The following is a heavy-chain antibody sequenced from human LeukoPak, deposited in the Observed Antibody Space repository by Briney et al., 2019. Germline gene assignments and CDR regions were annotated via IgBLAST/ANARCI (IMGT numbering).Heavy chain of an antibody. D-gene: IGHD6-13*01. Sequence: PGGSPRLSCAASGFTFSSYEMNWVRQAPGKGLEWVSYISSSGSTIYYADSVKGRFTISRDNAKNSLYLQMNSLRAEDTAVYYCARHSSTWYSAFDIWGQGTMVTVSS. CDR2: ISSSGSTI. CDR1: GFTFSSYE. CDR3: ARHSSTWYSAFDI. J-gene: IGHJ3*02. V-gene: IGHV3-48*03.